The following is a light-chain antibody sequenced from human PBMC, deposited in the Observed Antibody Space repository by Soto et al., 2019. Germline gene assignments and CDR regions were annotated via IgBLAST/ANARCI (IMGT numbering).Light chain of an antibody. J-gene: IGKJ1*01. CDR1: QSISRD. CDR2: AAS. Sequence: DIQMTQSPSSLSASVGDRVTITCRASQSISRDLNWYQQKPGKAPKLLIYAASSLHSGVPSSFSGSGFGTDFTLSNSSLQSEDFETYYCQQSYTAPPTFGQGTKVE. CDR3: QQSYTAPPT. V-gene: IGKV1-39*01.